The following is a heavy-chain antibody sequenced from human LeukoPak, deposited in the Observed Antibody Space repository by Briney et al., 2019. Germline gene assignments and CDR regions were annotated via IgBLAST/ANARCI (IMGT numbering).Heavy chain of an antibody. Sequence: GGSLRLSCAASGFTFSKYWLHWVRQAPGKGLVWVSYINSGGGHTDYADSVRGRFTISRDNSKNALYMQMNSLRAEDTAIYYCAKGSTTSRPYYFDYWGQGTLVTVSS. J-gene: IGHJ4*02. V-gene: IGHV3-74*01. D-gene: IGHD2-2*01. CDR2: INSGGGHT. CDR1: GFTFSKYW. CDR3: AKGSTTSRPYYFDY.